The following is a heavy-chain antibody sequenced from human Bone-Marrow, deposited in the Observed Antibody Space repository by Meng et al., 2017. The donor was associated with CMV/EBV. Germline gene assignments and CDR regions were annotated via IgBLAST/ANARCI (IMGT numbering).Heavy chain of an antibody. CDR1: GFTFSTHG. V-gene: IGHV3-33*06. D-gene: IGHD3-3*01. J-gene: IGHJ6*02. CDR3: AKDYDFWSTYPDYYGMDV. CDR2: IWYEGRNK. Sequence: GESLKISCTASGFTFSTHGMHWVRQAPGKGLEWVAVIWYEGRNKHYADSVKGRFTISRDNSKNTLYLQMNSLRAEDTSVYYCAKDYDFWSTYPDYYGMDVWGQGTTVTVSS.